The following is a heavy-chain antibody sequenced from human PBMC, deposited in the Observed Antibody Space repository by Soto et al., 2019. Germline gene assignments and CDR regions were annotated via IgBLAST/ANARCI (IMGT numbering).Heavy chain of an antibody. CDR2: IYYSGST. V-gene: IGHV4-39*02. CDR3: ARENLAYCGGDCGYYGMDV. J-gene: IGHJ6*02. CDR1: GSSISSSSYY. Sequence: SETLSLTCTVSGSSISSSSYYWGWIRQPPGKGLEWIGSIYYSGSTYYNPSLKSRVTISVDTSKNQFSLKLSSVTAADTAVYYCARENLAYCGGDCGYYGMDVWGQGTTVTVSS. D-gene: IGHD2-21*02.